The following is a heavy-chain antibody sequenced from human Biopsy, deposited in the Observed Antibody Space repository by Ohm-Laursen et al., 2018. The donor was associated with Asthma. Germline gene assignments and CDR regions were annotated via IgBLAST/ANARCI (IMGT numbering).Heavy chain of an antibody. D-gene: IGHD1-1*01. V-gene: IGHV3-30*03. J-gene: IGHJ3*02. Sequence: YTPNSFSFRNFGMQWVRQAAGEGLVWEGVISKDASTQDYADSVKGRFTMARDNSKNTLDLQMNSLREEDTAVYYCVRDGTDDAFDIWGQGTVVSVSS. CDR2: ISKDASTQ. CDR1: SFSFRNFG. CDR3: VRDGTDDAFDI.